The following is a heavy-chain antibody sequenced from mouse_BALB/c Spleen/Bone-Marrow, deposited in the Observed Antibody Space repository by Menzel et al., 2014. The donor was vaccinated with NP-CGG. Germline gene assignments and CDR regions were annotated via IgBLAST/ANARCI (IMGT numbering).Heavy chain of an antibody. CDR2: IYPGDNYT. J-gene: IGHJ3*01. V-gene: IGHV1-63*02. Sequence: QVQLQQSGAELARPGTSVKMSCKAAGYTFTNYWIGWVKQRPGHGLEWIGNIYPGDNYTNYNEKFKGKATLTADTSSSTAYMQLSSLTSEDSAIYYCTRGGYDYTWFAYWGQGTLVTVSA. CDR1: GYTFTNYW. CDR3: TRGGYDYTWFAY. D-gene: IGHD2-4*01.